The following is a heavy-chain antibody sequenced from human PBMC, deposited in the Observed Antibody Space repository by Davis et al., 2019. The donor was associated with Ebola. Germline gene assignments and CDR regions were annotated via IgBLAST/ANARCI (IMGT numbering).Heavy chain of an antibody. CDR3: ARGEDCTIGLCRLRYFDL. CDR2: INPNSGGT. Sequence: ASVKVSCKASGYTFTDYYIHWVRQAPGQGLEWMGWINPNSGGTNYARKFQGRVTMTRDTSISTAYMELSRLRSDDTAVYYCARGEDCTIGLCRLRYFDLWGRGTLVTVSS. V-gene: IGHV1-2*02. CDR1: GYTFTDYY. D-gene: IGHD2-8*01. J-gene: IGHJ2*01.